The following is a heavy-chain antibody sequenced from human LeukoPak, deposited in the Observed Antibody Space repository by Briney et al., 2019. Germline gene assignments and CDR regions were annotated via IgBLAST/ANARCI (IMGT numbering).Heavy chain of an antibody. Sequence: GGSLRLSCAASGFTFSSYAMSWVRQAPGKGLEWVSGISGSGGTTYYADSVKGRFTISRDNSKNTLYLQMNSLRAEDTAVYYCAKVTGRGWYYFDYWGQGTLVTVSS. D-gene: IGHD6-19*01. J-gene: IGHJ4*02. V-gene: IGHV3-23*01. CDR3: AKVTGRGWYYFDY. CDR2: ISGSGGTT. CDR1: GFTFSSYA.